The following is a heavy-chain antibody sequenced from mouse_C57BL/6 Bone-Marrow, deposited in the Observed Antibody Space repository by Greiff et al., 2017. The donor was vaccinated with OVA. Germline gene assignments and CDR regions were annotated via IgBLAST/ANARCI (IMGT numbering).Heavy chain of an antibody. CDR2: IDPENGDT. Sequence: VQLQQSGAELVRPGASVKLSCTASGFNIKDDYMHWVKQRPEQGLEWIGWIDPENGDTEYASKFQGKATITADTSSNTAYLQLSSLTSEDTAVYYCTGGLGPYYFDYWGQGTTLTVSS. CDR3: TGGLGPYYFDY. V-gene: IGHV14-4*01. D-gene: IGHD4-1*01. J-gene: IGHJ2*01. CDR1: GFNIKDDY.